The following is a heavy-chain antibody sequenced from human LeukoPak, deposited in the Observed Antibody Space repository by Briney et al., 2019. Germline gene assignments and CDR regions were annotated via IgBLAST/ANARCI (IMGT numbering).Heavy chain of an antibody. J-gene: IGHJ3*02. V-gene: IGHV3-11*04. CDR2: ISSRSSNK. Sequence: GGSLRLSCAASGFTFSNHYMSWIRQAPGKGLVWVSYISSRSSNKYYADSVKGRFTISRDNAKNSLYLQMDSLRVEDTAVYYCAREGWDLNALDIWGQGTMVTVSP. D-gene: IGHD1-26*01. CDR1: GFTFSNHY. CDR3: AREGWDLNALDI.